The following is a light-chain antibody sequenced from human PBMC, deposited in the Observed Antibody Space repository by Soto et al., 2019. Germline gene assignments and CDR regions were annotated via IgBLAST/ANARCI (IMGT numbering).Light chain of an antibody. CDR2: RNN. Sequence: QPVLTQPHSASGTPGQRVTNSCSGSSSNIGSNYVYWYQQLPGTAPKLLIYRNNQRPSGVPDRFSGSKSGTSASLAISGLRSEDEADYYCAAWDDSLSGWVFGGGTKLTDL. CDR1: SSNIGSNY. CDR3: AAWDDSLSGWV. J-gene: IGLJ3*02. V-gene: IGLV1-47*01.